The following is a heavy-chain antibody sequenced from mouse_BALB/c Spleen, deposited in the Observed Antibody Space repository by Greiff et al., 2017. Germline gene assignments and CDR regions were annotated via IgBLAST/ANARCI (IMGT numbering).Heavy chain of an antibody. D-gene: IGHD1-2*01. CDR1: GFTFSSYA. V-gene: IGHV5-9-4*01. J-gene: IGHJ4*01. Sequence: EVKVVESGGGLVKPGGSLKLSCAASGFTFSSYAMSWVRQSPEKRLEWVAEISSGGSYTYYPDTVTGRFTISRDNAKNTLYLEMSSLRSEDTAMYYCARETTATRFYAMDYWGQGTSVTVSS. CDR3: ARETTATRFYAMDY. CDR2: ISSGGSYT.